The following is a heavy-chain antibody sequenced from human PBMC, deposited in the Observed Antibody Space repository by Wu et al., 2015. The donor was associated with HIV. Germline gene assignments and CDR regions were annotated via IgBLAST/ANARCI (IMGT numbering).Heavy chain of an antibody. V-gene: IGHV1-2*02. Sequence: QVQLVQSGAEVKKPGASVKVSCKASGYTFTGYYMHWVRQAPGQGLEWMGWINPNSGGTNYAQKFQGRVTMTRDTSISTAYMELSRLRSDDTAVYYCARNPPAASYYYYMDVWGKGTTVTVSS. CDR3: ARNPPAASYYYYMDV. J-gene: IGHJ6*03. CDR1: GYTFTGYY. CDR2: INPNSGGT. D-gene: IGHD2-2*01.